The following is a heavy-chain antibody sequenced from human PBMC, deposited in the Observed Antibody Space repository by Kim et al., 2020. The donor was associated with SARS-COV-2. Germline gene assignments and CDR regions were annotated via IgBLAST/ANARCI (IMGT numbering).Heavy chain of an antibody. Sequence: GGSLRLSCATSGFTFSAYDMNWVRQAPGKGLEWLSFITKSITTIYYADSVKGRFTISRDNAKNSLYLQMNSLRDEDTALYYCVRDRMGGAFDMWGQGTMVTVSS. D-gene: IGHD3-16*01. V-gene: IGHV3-48*02. CDR3: VRDRMGGAFDM. CDR2: ITKSITTI. CDR1: GFTFSAYD. J-gene: IGHJ3*02.